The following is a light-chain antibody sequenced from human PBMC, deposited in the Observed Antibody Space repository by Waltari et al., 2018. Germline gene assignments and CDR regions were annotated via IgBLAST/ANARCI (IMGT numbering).Light chain of an antibody. CDR2: DAS. Sequence: EIVLTQSPATLSLPPGEGATLSCRASQSVDSYLAWYQQKPGQAPRLLIHDASNRASGVPARFSGSGSGTDFSLTISSLEPEDFAVYYCQQRRNWPITFGQGTRLEIK. V-gene: IGKV3-11*01. CDR1: QSVDSY. J-gene: IGKJ5*01. CDR3: QQRRNWPIT.